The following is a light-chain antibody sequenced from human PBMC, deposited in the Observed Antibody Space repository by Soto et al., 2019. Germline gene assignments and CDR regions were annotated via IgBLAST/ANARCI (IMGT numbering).Light chain of an antibody. CDR2: SAS. J-gene: IGKJ1*01. CDR3: QQYYSTPLA. CDR1: QSVLYSSNNKNY. V-gene: IGKV4-1*01. Sequence: DIVMTQSPDSLAVSLGERATINCKSSQSVLYSSNNKNYLAWYQQKPRQPPKLLIYSASTRESGVPDRFSGSGSGTDFTLTISSLHAEDVAVYYWQQYYSTPLAFGQGTKVEIK.